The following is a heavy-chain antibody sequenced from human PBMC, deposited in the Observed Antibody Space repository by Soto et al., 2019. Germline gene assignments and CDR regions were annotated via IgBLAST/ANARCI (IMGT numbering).Heavy chain of an antibody. CDR1: GYTFTSYD. CDR2: MNPNSGNT. V-gene: IGHV1-8*01. Sequence: QVQLVQSGAEVKKPGASVKVSCKASGYTFTSYDINWVRQATGQGLEWMGWMNPNSGNTGYAQKFQGRVTMTRNTSISTAYRELSSLRSEDTAVYYWARGRYCSGGSCYMFDYWGKGTLVTVSS. CDR3: ARGRYCSGGSCYMFDY. J-gene: IGHJ4*02. D-gene: IGHD2-15*01.